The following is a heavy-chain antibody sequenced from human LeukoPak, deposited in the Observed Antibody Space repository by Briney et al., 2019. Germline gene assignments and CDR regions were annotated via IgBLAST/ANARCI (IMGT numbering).Heavy chain of an antibody. D-gene: IGHD3-10*01. CDR3: ARSGRGVDSFYFYMDV. CDR2: IKHDGSEKQDGSEK. J-gene: IGHJ6*03. CDR1: GFTFSKYW. V-gene: IGHV3-7*01. Sequence: GGTLRLSCAASGFTFSKYWMSWVRQAPGKGLEWVANIKHDGSEKQDGSEKNYVDSVKGRFTISRDNAKNLLYLQMNSLRAEDTAVYYCARSGRGVDSFYFYMDVWGKGTTVTVSS.